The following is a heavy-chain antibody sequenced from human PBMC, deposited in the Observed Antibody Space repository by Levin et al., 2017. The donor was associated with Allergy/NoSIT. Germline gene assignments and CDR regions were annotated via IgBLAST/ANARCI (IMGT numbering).Heavy chain of an antibody. J-gene: IGHJ4*02. CDR1: GFTFSTYG. CDR3: AKDGNPHCGGDGSAACDY. CDR2: ISYDGGKK. V-gene: IGHV3-30*18. Sequence: PGGSLRLSCAASGFTFSTYGMHWVRQAPGKGLEWVAVISYDGGKKYYADSVKGRFTISRDNSKNALYLQMNSLRGEDTAVYYCAKDGNPHCGGDGSAACDYWGQGTLVTVSS. D-gene: IGHD2-21*02.